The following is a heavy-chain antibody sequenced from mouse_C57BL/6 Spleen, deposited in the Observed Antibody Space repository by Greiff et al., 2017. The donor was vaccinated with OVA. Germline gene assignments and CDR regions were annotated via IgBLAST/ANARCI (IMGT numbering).Heavy chain of an antibody. D-gene: IGHD3-1*01. CDR2: INPSNGGT. CDR3: ARGGNSSGYFDY. V-gene: IGHV1-53*01. Sequence: QVQLQQPGTELVKPGASVKLSCKASGYTFTSYWMHWVKQRPGQGLEWIGNINPSNGGTNYNEKLKSKATLTVDKYSSTAYMQLSSLTSEDSAVYYCARGGNSSGYFDYWGQGTTLTVSS. CDR1: GYTFTSYW. J-gene: IGHJ2*01.